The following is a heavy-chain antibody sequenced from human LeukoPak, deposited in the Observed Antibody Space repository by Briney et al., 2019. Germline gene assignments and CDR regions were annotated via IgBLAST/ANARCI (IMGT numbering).Heavy chain of an antibody. V-gene: IGHV4-38-2*01. D-gene: IGHD3-3*01. CDR1: GYSISSGYY. CDR2: IYHSGST. Sequence: SETLSLTCAVSGYSISSGYYWGWIRQPPGKGLEWIGSIYHSGSTYYNPSLKSRVTISVDTSKNQFSLKLSSVTAADTAVYYCARHGLSDDFWSGYYHYYYYYYMDVWGKGTMVTVSS. CDR3: ARHGLSDDFWSGYYHYYYYYYMDV. J-gene: IGHJ6*03.